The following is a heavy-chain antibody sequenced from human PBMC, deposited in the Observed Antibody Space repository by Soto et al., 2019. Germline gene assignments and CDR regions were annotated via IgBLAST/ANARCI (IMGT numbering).Heavy chain of an antibody. J-gene: IGHJ6*02. CDR3: ARRGVAKFRPYYFGMDV. V-gene: IGHV5-51*01. CDR2: IHPGDTNT. D-gene: IGHD3-10*01. Sequence: PGESLKISCQASGYSFTSYWVAWVRQMPGKGLEWLGIIHPGDTNTMYNPSFQGHVTISADKASATAYLQWSSLKASDTAMYYCARRGVAKFRPYYFGMDVCGQGPTVTVSS. CDR1: GYSFTSYW.